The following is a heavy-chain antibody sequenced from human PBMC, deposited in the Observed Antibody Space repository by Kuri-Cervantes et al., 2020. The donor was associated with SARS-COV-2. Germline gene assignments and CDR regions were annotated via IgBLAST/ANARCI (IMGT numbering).Heavy chain of an antibody. J-gene: IGHJ4*02. Sequence: GESLKISCAASGFTFSSYAMHWVRQAPGKGLEWVAVISYDGSNKYYADSVKGRFTISRDNAKNSLYLQMNSLRAEDTAVYYCYGGYDLAYWGQGALVTVSS. CDR3: YGGYDLAY. V-gene: IGHV3-30*07. CDR1: GFTFSSYA. CDR2: ISYDGSNK. D-gene: IGHD5-12*01.